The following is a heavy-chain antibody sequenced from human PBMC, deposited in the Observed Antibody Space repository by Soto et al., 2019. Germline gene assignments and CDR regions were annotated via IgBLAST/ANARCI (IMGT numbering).Heavy chain of an antibody. CDR1: GYSFTSYW. J-gene: IGHJ3*02. D-gene: IGHD6-13*01. Sequence: GEYLTISCKGSGYSFTSYWISWVRQMPGKGLEWMGRIDPSDSYTNYSPSFQGHVTISADKSISTAYLQWSSLKASDTAMYYCARLPLHIDAAGNDAFDIWGQGTMVTVSS. V-gene: IGHV5-10-1*01. CDR3: ARLPLHIDAAGNDAFDI. CDR2: IDPSDSYT.